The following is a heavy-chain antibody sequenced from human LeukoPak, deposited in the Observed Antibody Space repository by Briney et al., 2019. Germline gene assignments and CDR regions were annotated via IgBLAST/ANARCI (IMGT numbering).Heavy chain of an antibody. CDR2: ISGSGGST. CDR3: AKCGGGSSGWPYFDY. V-gene: IGHV3-23*01. CDR1: GFTFSSYA. Sequence: PGGSLRLSCAASGFTFSSYAMSWVRQAPGKGLEWVSAISGSGGSTCYADSVKGRFTISRDNSKNTLYLQMNSLRAEDTAVYYCAKCGGGSSGWPYFDYWGQGTLVTVSS. D-gene: IGHD6-19*01. J-gene: IGHJ4*02.